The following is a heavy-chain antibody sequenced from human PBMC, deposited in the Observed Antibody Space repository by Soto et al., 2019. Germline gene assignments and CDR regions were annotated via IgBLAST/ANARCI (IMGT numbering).Heavy chain of an antibody. J-gene: IGHJ3*02. CDR1: GGSISSSSYY. V-gene: IGHV4-39*01. Sequence: PSETLSLTCTVSGGSISSSSYYWGWIRQPPGKGLEWIGSIYYSGSTYYNPSLKSRVTISVDTSKNQFSLKLSSVTAADTAVYYCARSSGDLAWLLRLGAFEIWGQGTMVTVSS. CDR2: IYYSGST. D-gene: IGHD3-3*01. CDR3: ARSSGDLAWLLRLGAFEI.